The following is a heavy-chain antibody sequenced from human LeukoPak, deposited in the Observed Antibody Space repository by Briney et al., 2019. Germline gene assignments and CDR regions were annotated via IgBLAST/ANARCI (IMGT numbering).Heavy chain of an antibody. J-gene: IGHJ3*02. V-gene: IGHV3-30*02. CDR1: GFTFSSYG. Sequence: QPGGSLRLSCAASGFTFSSYGMHWVRQAPGKGLEWVAFIRYDGSNKYYADSVKGRFTISRDNSKNTLYLQMNSLRAEDTAVYYCAKDLWFGELLRLNAFDIWGQGTMVTVSS. D-gene: IGHD3-10*01. CDR2: IRYDGSNK. CDR3: AKDLWFGELLRLNAFDI.